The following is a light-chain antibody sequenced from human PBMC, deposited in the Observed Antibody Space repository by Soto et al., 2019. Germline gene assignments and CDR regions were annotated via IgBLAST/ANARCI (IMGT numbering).Light chain of an antibody. CDR3: QHYGGMWT. J-gene: IGKJ1*01. CDR1: QSISNR. CDR2: DAS. V-gene: IGKV1-5*01. Sequence: DIQMTQYPSTLSASVGDRATITCRASQSISNRLAWYEQKPGKAPKVLIYDASSLESGVPSRFSGSGSGTEFILTISSLQPDDCATYWCQHYGGMWTFGQGTKVDIK.